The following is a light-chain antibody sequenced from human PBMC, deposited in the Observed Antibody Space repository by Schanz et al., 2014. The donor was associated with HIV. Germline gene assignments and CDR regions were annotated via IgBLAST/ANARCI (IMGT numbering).Light chain of an antibody. V-gene: IGLV2-8*01. CDR1: SSDVGGYDY. CDR2: EVT. CDR3: SSFAGNNKLL. J-gene: IGLJ2*01. Sequence: QSALTQPASLSGSPGQSITISCTGTSSDVGGYDYVSWYQQHPGKAPKLMIYEVTKRPSGVPNRFSGSKSGNTASLTVSGLQADDEADYYCSSFAGNNKLLFGGGTKLTVL.